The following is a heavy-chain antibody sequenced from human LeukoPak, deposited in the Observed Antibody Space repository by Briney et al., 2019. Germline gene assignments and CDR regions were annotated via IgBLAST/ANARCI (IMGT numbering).Heavy chain of an antibody. CDR1: GYSFTSYW. D-gene: IGHD4-17*01. Sequence: RGESLKISCEASGYSFTSYWIGWVRQMPGKGLEWMGSIHPGDSDTRYSPSFQGQVTISADKSISTAYLQWSSLKASDTAMYYCARRGGTPVTNDPFDIWGQGTMVTVSS. J-gene: IGHJ3*02. CDR2: IHPGDSDT. CDR3: ARRGGTPVTNDPFDI. V-gene: IGHV5-51*01.